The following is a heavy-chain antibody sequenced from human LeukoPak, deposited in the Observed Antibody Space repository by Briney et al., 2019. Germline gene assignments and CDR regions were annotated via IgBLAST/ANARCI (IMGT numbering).Heavy chain of an antibody. Sequence: ASVKVSCKASGYTFTGYYMHWVRQAPGQGLEWMGWINPNSGGTNYAQKFQGRVTMTRDTSISTAYMELSRLRSDDTAVYYCARDGYSWSQAFDIWGQGTMVTVSS. CDR2: INPNSGGT. J-gene: IGHJ3*02. CDR1: GYTFTGYY. CDR3: ARDGYSWSQAFDI. V-gene: IGHV1-2*02. D-gene: IGHD1-20*01.